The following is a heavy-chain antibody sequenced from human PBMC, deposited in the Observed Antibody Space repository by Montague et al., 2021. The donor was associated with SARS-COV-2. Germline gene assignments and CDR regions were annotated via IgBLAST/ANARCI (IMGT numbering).Heavy chain of an antibody. CDR3: VRGAAAGPFDF. CDR1: GFTFDDYG. Sequence: SLSLSWAASGFTFDDYGMSWVRQAPGRGLEWVSGIKRKGDSTGYEDSVKGRFTISRDNAKNSLYLQMNSLRAEDTALYYCVRGAAAGPFDFWGQGTLVTVSS. J-gene: IGHJ4*02. D-gene: IGHD6-13*01. CDR2: IKRKGDST. V-gene: IGHV3-20*04.